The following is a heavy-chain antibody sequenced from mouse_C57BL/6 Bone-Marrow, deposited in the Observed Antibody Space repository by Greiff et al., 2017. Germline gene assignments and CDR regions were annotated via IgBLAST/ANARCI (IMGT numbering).Heavy chain of an antibody. CDR3: ARSPNYYGSSYDAMDY. V-gene: IGHV3-8*01. D-gene: IGHD1-1*01. Sequence: VQLKESGPGLAKPSQTLSLTCSVTGYSITSDYWNWIRKFPGNKLEYMGYISYSGSTYYNPSLKSRISITRDTSKNQYYLQLNSVTTEDTATYYCARSPNYYGSSYDAMDYWGQGTSVTVSS. CDR2: ISYSGST. CDR1: GYSITSDY. J-gene: IGHJ4*01.